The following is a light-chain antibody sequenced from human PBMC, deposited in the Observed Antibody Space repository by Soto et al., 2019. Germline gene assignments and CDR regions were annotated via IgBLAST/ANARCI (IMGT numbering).Light chain of an antibody. CDR3: SSYTSSSTLNYV. CDR1: SSDIGNYNY. J-gene: IGLJ1*01. V-gene: IGLV2-14*01. Sequence: VLTQPASVSGSPGQSITISCTGTSSDIGNYNYVSWYQQHPGKAPKLMIYEVSNRPSGVSNRFSGSKSGNTASLTISGLQAEDEADYYCSSYTSSSTLNYVFGTGTKVTVL. CDR2: EVS.